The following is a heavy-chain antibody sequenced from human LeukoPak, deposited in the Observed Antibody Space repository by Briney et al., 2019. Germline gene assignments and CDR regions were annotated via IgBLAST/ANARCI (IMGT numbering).Heavy chain of an antibody. Sequence: PGGSLRLSCAASGFTFSSYWMHWVRQAPGKGLVWVSRINGDGSTIDYADSVKGRFTISRDNAKNSVYLQMNSLRAEDTAVYYCARGVYVGGQGTLVTVSS. CDR2: INGDGSTI. CDR1: GFTFSSYW. D-gene: IGHD5/OR15-5a*01. J-gene: IGHJ4*02. CDR3: ARGVYV. V-gene: IGHV3-74*01.